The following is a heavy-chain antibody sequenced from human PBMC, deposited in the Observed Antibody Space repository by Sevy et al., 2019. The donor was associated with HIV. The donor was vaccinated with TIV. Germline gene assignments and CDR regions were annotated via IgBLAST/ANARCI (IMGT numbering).Heavy chain of an antibody. D-gene: IGHD3-16*01. Sequence: ASVKVSCKASGYTFTSYGISWVRQAPGQGLEWMGWISAYKGNTNYAQKFQGRVTMTTDTSTFTAYMELRSLRYDDPAVYYCARDRDYDYIWGTFPYRDYWGQGTLVTVSS. V-gene: IGHV1-18*01. CDR2: ISAYKGNT. J-gene: IGHJ4*02. CDR3: ARDRDYDYIWGTFPYRDY. CDR1: GYTFTSYG.